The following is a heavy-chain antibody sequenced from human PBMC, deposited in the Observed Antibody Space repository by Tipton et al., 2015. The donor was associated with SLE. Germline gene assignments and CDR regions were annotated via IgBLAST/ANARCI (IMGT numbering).Heavy chain of an antibody. Sequence: TLSLTCIVSGDSISNGDDYWSWIRQPPGKGLEWIGNIYYGGGTYYNPSPESRVTISLDTSKNQFSLKLNSVTAADTAVYYCARSTDQNWFDPWGQGTLVTVSS. CDR3: ARSTDQNWFDP. CDR2: IYYGGGT. J-gene: IGHJ5*02. D-gene: IGHD2-2*01. CDR1: GDSISNGDDY. V-gene: IGHV4-31*03.